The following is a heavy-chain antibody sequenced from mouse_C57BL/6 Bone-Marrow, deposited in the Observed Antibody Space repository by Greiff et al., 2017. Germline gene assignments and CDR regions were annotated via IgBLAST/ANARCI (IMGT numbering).Heavy chain of an antibody. J-gene: IGHJ2*01. Sequence: QVQLQQSGAELVKPGASVKLSCKASGYTFTSYWMHWVKQRPGQGLEWIGMIHPNSGSTNYNEKFKSKATLTVDKSSSTAYMQLSSLTSEDSAVYYCARDWDLYYFDYWGQGTTLTVSS. V-gene: IGHV1-64*01. D-gene: IGHD4-1*01. CDR2: IHPNSGST. CDR1: GYTFTSYW. CDR3: ARDWDLYYFDY.